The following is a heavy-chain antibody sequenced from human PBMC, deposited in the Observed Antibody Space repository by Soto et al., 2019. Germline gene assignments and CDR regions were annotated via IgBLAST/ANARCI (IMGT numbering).Heavy chain of an antibody. J-gene: IGHJ4*02. V-gene: IGHV4-59*08. Sequence: ETLSLTCTVSGGSISSYYCSWTRQPPGKGLEWIGYIYFSGSTNYNPSLKSRVTISVDTSKNQFSLKLSSVTAADTAVYYCARLNYDFWSGYEYYFDYWGQGSLVTVSS. CDR3: ARLNYDFWSGYEYYFDY. CDR1: GGSISSYY. D-gene: IGHD3-3*01. CDR2: IYFSGST.